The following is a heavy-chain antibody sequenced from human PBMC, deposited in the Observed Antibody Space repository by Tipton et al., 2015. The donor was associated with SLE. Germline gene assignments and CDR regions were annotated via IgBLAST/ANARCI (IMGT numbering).Heavy chain of an antibody. CDR2: GSHSGRT. J-gene: IGHJ6*03. CDR3: ARAPGLERSYSYYYYMDV. CDR1: GGSISSYY. V-gene: IGHV4-38-2*02. D-gene: IGHD1-1*01. Sequence: TLSLTCTVSGGSISSYYWSWIRQPPGKGLEWIGSGSHSGRTYYNPSLKSRVTISVDTSKNQVSLRLSSVTAADTAVYYCARAPGLERSYSYYYYMDVWGKGTTVTVSS.